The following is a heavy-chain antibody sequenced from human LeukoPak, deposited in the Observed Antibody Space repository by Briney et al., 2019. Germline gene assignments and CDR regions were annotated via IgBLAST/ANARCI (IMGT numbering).Heavy chain of an antibody. J-gene: IGHJ4*02. Sequence: SETLSLTCAVYGGSFSGYYWSWIRQPPGKGLEWLGEINHSGSTNYNPSLKSRVTISVDTSKNQFSLKLSSVTAADTAVYYCARAPVGGYSYGLDYWGQGTLVTVSS. CDR2: INHSGST. CDR3: ARAPVGGYSYGLDY. D-gene: IGHD5-18*01. CDR1: GGSFSGYY. V-gene: IGHV4-34*01.